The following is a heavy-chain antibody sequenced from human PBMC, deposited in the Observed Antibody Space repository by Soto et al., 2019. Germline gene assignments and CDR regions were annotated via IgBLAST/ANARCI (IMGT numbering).Heavy chain of an antibody. D-gene: IGHD3-3*01. J-gene: IGHJ1*01. CDR3: ARDITIFGVPGDFQH. Sequence: GGSLRLSCAASGFTFSSYAMHWVRQAPGKGLEWVAVISYDGSNKYYADSVKGRFTISRDNSKNTLYLQMNSLRAEDTAVYYCARDITIFGVPGDFQHWGQGTLVTSPQ. CDR1: GFTFSSYA. CDR2: ISYDGSNK. V-gene: IGHV3-30-3*01.